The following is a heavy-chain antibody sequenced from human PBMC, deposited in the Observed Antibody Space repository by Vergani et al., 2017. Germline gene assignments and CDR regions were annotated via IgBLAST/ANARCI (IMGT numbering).Heavy chain of an antibody. V-gene: IGHV4-59*01. CDR1: GGSISSYY. Sequence: QVQLQESGPGLVKPSETLSLTCTVSGGSISSYYWSWIRQPPGKGLEWIGYIYYSGSTNYNPSLKSRVTISVDTSKNQFSLKLSSVTAADTAVYYCARVGHYDFWRGRGYYYYYMDVWGKGTTVTVSS. J-gene: IGHJ6*03. CDR2: IYYSGST. D-gene: IGHD3-3*01. CDR3: ARVGHYDFWRGRGYYYYYMDV.